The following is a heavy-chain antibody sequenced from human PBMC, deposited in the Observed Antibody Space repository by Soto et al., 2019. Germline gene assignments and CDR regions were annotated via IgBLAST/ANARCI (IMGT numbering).Heavy chain of an antibody. CDR2: ISSSSSTI. J-gene: IGHJ6*02. D-gene: IGHD3-3*01. CDR3: ARDRYSYYDFWSGSLPYYYYGMDV. Sequence: GGSLRLSCAASGLTFSSYSMNWVRQAPGKGLEWVSYISSSSSTIYYADSVKGRFTISRDNAKNSLYLQMNSLRAEDTAVYYCARDRYSYYDFWSGSLPYYYYGMDVWGQGTTVTVSS. CDR1: GLTFSSYS. V-gene: IGHV3-48*01.